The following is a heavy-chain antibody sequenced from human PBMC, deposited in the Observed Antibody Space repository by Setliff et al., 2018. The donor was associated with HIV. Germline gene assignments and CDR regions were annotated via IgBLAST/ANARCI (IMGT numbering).Heavy chain of an antibody. CDR3: AADVRWPKDCFAF. V-gene: IGHV3-48*01. CDR2: ISPSSTII. J-gene: IGHJ3*01. CDR1: GFTFSSYS. Sequence: GGSLRLSCAASGFTFSSYSMNWVRQAPGKGLEWVSYISPSSTIIYYADSVKGRFTISRDLSKNTLYLQMKSLRADDTAIYYCAADVRWPKDCFAFWGQGTMVTVSS. D-gene: IGHD3-10*02.